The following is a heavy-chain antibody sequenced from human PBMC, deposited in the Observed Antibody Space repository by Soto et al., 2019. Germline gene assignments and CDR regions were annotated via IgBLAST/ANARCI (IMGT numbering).Heavy chain of an antibody. D-gene: IGHD2-15*01. CDR2: ISGSGGST. Sequence: GGSLRLSCAASGFTFSSYAMSWVRQAPGKGLEWVSAISGSGGSTYYADSVKGRFTISRDNSKNTRYLQMNSLRAEDTAVYYCAKNGGYTRYCSGGSCYSKFDYWGQGTLVTVSS. V-gene: IGHV3-23*01. J-gene: IGHJ4*02. CDR1: GFTFSSYA. CDR3: AKNGGYTRYCSGGSCYSKFDY.